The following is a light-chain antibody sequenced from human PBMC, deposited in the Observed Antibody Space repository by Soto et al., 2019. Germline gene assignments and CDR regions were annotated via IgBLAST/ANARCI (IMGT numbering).Light chain of an antibody. V-gene: IGLV2-23*02. Sequence: QSALTQPASVSGSPGQSITISCTGTSSDVGNYDFVSWYQQYPGEAPKLMIYEVDKRPSGVSNRFSGSKSGNTASLTISGLQAEDEGDYYCCSFVGNGDYVFGTGTKVTVL. CDR2: EVD. CDR3: CSFVGNGDYV. J-gene: IGLJ1*01. CDR1: SSDVGNYDF.